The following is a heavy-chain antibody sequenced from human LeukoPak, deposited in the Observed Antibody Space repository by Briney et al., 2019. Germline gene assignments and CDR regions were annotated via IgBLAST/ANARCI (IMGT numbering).Heavy chain of an antibody. CDR2: INPNSGGT. Sequence: ASVKVSCKASGYTFTGYYMHWVRQAPGQGLEWMGWINPNSGGTNYAQKFQGRVTMTRDTSISTAYMELSSLRSDDTAVYYCARGDDSSGYYGDAFDIWGQGTMVTVSS. D-gene: IGHD3-22*01. CDR3: ARGDDSSGYYGDAFDI. V-gene: IGHV1-2*02. CDR1: GYTFTGYY. J-gene: IGHJ3*02.